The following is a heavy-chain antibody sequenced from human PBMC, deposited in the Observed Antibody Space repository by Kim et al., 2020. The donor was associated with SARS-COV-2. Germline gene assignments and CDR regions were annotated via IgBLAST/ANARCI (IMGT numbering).Heavy chain of an antibody. V-gene: IGHV6-1*01. Sequence: SQTLSLTCDISGDSVSSNSAAWNWIRQSPSRGLEWLGRTYYRSKWYTDYALTVKGRITINPDTSKNQFSLQLNSGTPEDTAVYYCARDRQRAGTGVDYWGQGTLVTVSS. J-gene: IGHJ4*02. CDR1: GDSVSSNSAA. D-gene: IGHD6-19*01. CDR2: TYYRSKWYT. CDR3: ARDRQRAGTGVDY.